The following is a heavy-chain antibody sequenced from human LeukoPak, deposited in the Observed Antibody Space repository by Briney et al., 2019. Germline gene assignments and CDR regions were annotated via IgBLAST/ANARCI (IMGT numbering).Heavy chain of an antibody. Sequence: GGSLRLSCAASGFTFSSYGMHWVRQAPGKGLEWVAFIRYDGSNKYYADSVKGRFTISRDNSKNTLYLQMNSLRAEDTAVYYCAKQSRAKQQLVQLGYWGQGTLVTVPS. CDR1: GFTFSSYG. V-gene: IGHV3-30*02. J-gene: IGHJ4*02. CDR2: IRYDGSNK. D-gene: IGHD6-13*01. CDR3: AKQSRAKQQLVQLGY.